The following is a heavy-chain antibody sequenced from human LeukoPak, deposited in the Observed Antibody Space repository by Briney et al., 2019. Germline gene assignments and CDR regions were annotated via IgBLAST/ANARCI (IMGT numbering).Heavy chain of an antibody. Sequence: VASVKISCKVSGYTFTDYYMHWVQQAPGKGLEWMGLVDPEDGETIYAEKFQGRVTITADTSTDTAYMELSSLRSEDTAAYYFATFSGRYSGYWGQGTLVTVSS. D-gene: IGHD3-10*01. V-gene: IGHV1-69-2*01. CDR2: VDPEDGET. CDR3: ATFSGRYSGY. J-gene: IGHJ4*02. CDR1: GYTFTDYY.